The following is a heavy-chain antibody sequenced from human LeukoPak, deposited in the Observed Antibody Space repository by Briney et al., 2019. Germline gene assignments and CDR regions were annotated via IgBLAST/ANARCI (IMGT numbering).Heavy chain of an antibody. V-gene: IGHV3-23*01. CDR3: AKDSPEGHSFFDY. CDR1: GFTFSSYA. CDR2: ISGSGGST. J-gene: IGHJ4*02. Sequence: PGGSLRLSCAASGFTFSSYAMSWVRQAPGKGLEGVSAISGSGGSTDYADSVKGRFTISRDNSKNTLYLQMNSLRAEDTAVYYCAKDSPEGHSFFDYWGQGTLVTVSS. D-gene: IGHD4-23*01.